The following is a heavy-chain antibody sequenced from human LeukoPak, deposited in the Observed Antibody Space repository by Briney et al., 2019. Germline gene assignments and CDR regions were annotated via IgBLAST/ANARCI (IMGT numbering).Heavy chain of an antibody. CDR3: ARDNSGSGYYDSSGYY. CDR1: GFTFSSYE. CDR2: ISSSGSTI. J-gene: IGHJ4*02. V-gene: IGHV3-48*03. Sequence: PGGSLGLSCAASGFTFSSYEMNWVRQAPGKGLEWVSYISSSGSTIYYADSVKGRFTISRDNAKNSLYLQMNSLRAEDTAVYYCARDNSGSGYYDSSGYYWGQGTLVTVSS. D-gene: IGHD3-22*01.